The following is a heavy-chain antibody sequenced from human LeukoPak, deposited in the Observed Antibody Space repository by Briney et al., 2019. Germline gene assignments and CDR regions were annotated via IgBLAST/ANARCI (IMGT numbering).Heavy chain of an antibody. D-gene: IGHD7-27*01. CDR2: IRYDGSNK. J-gene: IGHJ5*02. CDR3: AKDHPDYWGANWFDP. V-gene: IGHV3-30*02. Sequence: GGSLRLSCAASGFTFSSYGMHWVRQAPGKGLEWVAFIRYDGSNKYYADSVTGRFTISRDNSKNTLYLQMNSLRAEDTAVYYCAKDHPDYWGANWFDPWGQGTLVTVSS. CDR1: GFTFSSYG.